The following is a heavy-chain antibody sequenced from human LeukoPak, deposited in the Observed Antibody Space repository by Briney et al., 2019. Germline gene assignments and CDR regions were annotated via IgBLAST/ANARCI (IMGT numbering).Heavy chain of an antibody. CDR1: GYTFTSNY. CDR3: AREEDSSSWYWGNY. Sequence: ASVKVSCKAFGYTFTSNYMHWVRQAPGQGPEWMGVISPSGGSTTYAQKFQGRVTLTRDMSTSTDYLELSSLRSEDTAVYYCAREEDSSSWYWGNYWGQGTLVTVSS. J-gene: IGHJ4*02. V-gene: IGHV1-46*01. CDR2: ISPSGGST. D-gene: IGHD6-13*01.